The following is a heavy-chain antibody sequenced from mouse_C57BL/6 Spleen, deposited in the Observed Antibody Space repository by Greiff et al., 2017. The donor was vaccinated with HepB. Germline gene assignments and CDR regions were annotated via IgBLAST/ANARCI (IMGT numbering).Heavy chain of an antibody. Sequence: VQLQQSGPELVKPGASVKISCKASGYAFSSSWMNWVKQRPGKGLEWIGRIYPGDGDTNYNGKFKGKATLTADKSSSTAYMQLSSLTSEDSAVYFCAREGYGRYYFDYWGQGTTLTVSS. CDR3: AREGYGRYYFDY. D-gene: IGHD2-10*02. CDR2: IYPGDGDT. CDR1: GYAFSSSW. J-gene: IGHJ2*01. V-gene: IGHV1-82*01.